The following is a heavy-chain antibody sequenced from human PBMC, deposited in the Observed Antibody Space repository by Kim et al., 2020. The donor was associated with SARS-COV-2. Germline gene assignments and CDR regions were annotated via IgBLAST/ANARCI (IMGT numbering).Heavy chain of an antibody. CDR2: IWYDGSNK. D-gene: IGHD1-26*01. CDR1: GFTFSSYG. Sequence: GGSLRLSCAASGFTFSSYGMHWVRQAPGKGLEWVAVIWYDGSNKYYADSVKGRFTISRDNSKNTLYLQMNSLRAEDTAVYYCARDWGMYSGSYYRYYYYGMDVWGQGTTVTVSS. V-gene: IGHV3-33*01. CDR3: ARDWGMYSGSYYRYYYYGMDV. J-gene: IGHJ6*02.